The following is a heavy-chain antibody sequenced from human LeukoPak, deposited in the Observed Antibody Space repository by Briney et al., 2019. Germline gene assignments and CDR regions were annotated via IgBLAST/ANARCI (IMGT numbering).Heavy chain of an antibody. V-gene: IGHV1-46*01. D-gene: IGHD6-6*01. J-gene: IGHJ4*02. CDR1: GYTFTSYY. CDR3: ARDRESEYSSHATDY. CDR2: INPSGGST. Sequence: GASVKVSCKASGYTFTSYYMHWVRQAPGQGLEWMGIINPSGGSTSYAQKFQGRVTMTRDTSISTAYMELSRLRSDDTAVYYCARDRESEYSSHATDYWGQGTLVTVSS.